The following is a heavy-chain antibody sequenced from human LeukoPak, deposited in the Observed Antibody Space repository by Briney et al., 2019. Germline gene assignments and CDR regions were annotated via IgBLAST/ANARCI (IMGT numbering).Heavy chain of an antibody. J-gene: IGHJ6*02. D-gene: IGHD5-24*01. V-gene: IGHV3-53*01. CDR1: GFTVSSNY. CDR3: ASRDRGYYYGMDV. Sequence: GGSLRLSCAASGFTVSSNYMSWVRQAPGKGLEWVSIIDRGGSTYYADSVTGRFTISRDNSKSTLYLQMNSLRGEDTAVYYCASRDRGYYYGMDVWGQGTTVTVSS. CDR2: IDRGGST.